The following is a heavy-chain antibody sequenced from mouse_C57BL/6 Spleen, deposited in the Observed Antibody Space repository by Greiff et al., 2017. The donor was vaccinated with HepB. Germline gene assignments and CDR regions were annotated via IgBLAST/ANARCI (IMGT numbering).Heavy chain of an antibody. CDR1: GYAFSSYW. V-gene: IGHV1-80*01. D-gene: IGHD1-1*01. J-gene: IGHJ2*01. CDR3: ARRFITTVVPFDY. CDR2: IYPGDGDT. Sequence: VQLQQSGAELVKPGASVKISCKASGYAFSSYWMNWVKQRPGKGLEWIGQIYPGDGDTNYNGKFKGKATLTADKSSSTAYMQLSSLTSEDSAVYFCARRFITTVVPFDYWGQGTTLTVSS.